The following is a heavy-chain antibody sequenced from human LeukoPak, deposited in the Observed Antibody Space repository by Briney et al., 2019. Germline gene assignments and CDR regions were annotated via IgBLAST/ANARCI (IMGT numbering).Heavy chain of an antibody. Sequence: SVKVSCKASGGTFSSYAISWVRQAPGQGLEWMGGIIPIFGTANYAQKFQGRVTITTDESTSTAYMELSSLRSEDTAVYYCAREGSMTAAFDYWGQRTLVTVSS. J-gene: IGHJ4*02. V-gene: IGHV1-69*05. D-gene: IGHD2-21*02. CDR2: IIPIFGTA. CDR1: GGTFSSYA. CDR3: AREGSMTAAFDY.